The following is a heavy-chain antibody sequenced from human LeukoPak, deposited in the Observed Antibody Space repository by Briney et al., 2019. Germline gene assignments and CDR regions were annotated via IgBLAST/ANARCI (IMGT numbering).Heavy chain of an antibody. CDR1: GYTFTSYD. CDR3: ARSRGSSSWYEN. CDR2: MNPKSGNT. V-gene: IGHV1-8*01. J-gene: IGHJ4*02. D-gene: IGHD6-13*01. Sequence: ASVKVSYKASGYTFTSYDINWVRQATGQGLEWMGWMNPKSGNTGYAQKFQGRVTMTRNTSISTAFMELSSLRSEDTAVYYCARSRGSSSWYENWGQGTLVTVSS.